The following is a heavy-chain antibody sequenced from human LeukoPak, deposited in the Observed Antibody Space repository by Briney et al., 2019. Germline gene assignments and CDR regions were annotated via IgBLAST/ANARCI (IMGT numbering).Heavy chain of an antibody. J-gene: IGHJ3*02. CDR2: ISSSSSYI. CDR3: ARVGYSYVAFDI. Sequence: PGGSLRLSCAASGFTFSSYSMNWVRQAPGKGLEWVSSISSSSSYIYYADSVKGRFTISRDNAKNSLYLQMNSLRAEDTAMYYCARVGYSYVAFDIWGQGTMVTVSS. V-gene: IGHV3-21*01. CDR1: GFTFSSYS. D-gene: IGHD5-18*01.